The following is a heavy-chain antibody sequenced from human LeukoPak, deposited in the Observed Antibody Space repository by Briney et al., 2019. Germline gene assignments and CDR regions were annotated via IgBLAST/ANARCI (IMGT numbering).Heavy chain of an antibody. CDR2: ISGSGGST. J-gene: IGHJ4*02. V-gene: IGHV3-23*01. CDR1: GFTFSSYA. Sequence: AGGSLRLSCAASGFTFSSYAMSWVRQAPGKGLEWVSAISGSGGSTYYADSVKGRFTISRDNSKNTLYLQMNSLRAEDTAIYYCAKARYSSGWNYFDYWGQGTPVTVSS. CDR3: AKARYSSGWNYFDY. D-gene: IGHD6-19*01.